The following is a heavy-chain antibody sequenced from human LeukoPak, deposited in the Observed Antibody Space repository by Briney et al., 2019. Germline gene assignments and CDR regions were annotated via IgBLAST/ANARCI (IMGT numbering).Heavy chain of an antibody. CDR3: ARVDGGGWVDY. V-gene: IGHV3-74*01. Sequence: PGGSLRLSCAASGFIFSKYWMHWVRQAPGKGLVWVSRINSDGSSATYADSVKGRFAISRDNAKNTLSLQMKSLRDEDTAVYYCARVDGGGWVDYWGQGNLVTVSS. J-gene: IGHJ4*02. CDR1: GFIFSKYW. D-gene: IGHD6-19*01. CDR2: INSDGSSA.